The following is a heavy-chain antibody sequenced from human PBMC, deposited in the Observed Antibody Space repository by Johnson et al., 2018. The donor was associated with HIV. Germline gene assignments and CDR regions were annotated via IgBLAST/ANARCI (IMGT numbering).Heavy chain of an antibody. D-gene: IGHD3-10*01. J-gene: IGHJ3*02. CDR3: AKDIERFGEFDAFDI. V-gene: IGHV3-9*01. CDR1: GFTFEDHA. Sequence: VQLVESGGGVVRPGGSLRLSCAASGFTFEDHAMHWVRQAPGKGLEWVSGISWNSGSIGYADSVKGRFTISRDNAKNSLYLQMNSLRAEDTALYYCAKDIERFGEFDAFDIWGQGTMVTVSS. CDR2: ISWNSGSI.